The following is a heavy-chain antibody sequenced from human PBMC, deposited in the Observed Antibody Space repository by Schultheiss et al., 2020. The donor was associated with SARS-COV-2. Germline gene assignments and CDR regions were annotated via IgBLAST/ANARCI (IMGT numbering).Heavy chain of an antibody. V-gene: IGHV4-34*01. CDR3: ARHSDVYSGSYFDY. D-gene: IGHD1-26*01. J-gene: IGHJ4*02. CDR2: INHSGST. CDR1: GGSFSGYY. Sequence: SETLSLTCAVYGGSFSGYYWSWIRQPPGKGLEWIGEINHSGSTNYNPSLKSRVTISVDTSKNQFSLKLSSVTAADTAVYYCARHSDVYSGSYFDYWGQGTLVTVSS.